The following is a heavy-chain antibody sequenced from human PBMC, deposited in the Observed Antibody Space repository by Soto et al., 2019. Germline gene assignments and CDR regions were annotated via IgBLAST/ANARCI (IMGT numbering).Heavy chain of an antibody. D-gene: IGHD3-3*01. V-gene: IGHV1-8*01. CDR2: MNPNSGNT. Sequence: ASVKVSCKASGYTFTSYDINWVRQATGQGLEWMGWMNPNSGNTGYAQKFQGRVTMTRNTSISTAYMELSSLRSEDTAVYYCARGIRFLEWLLDWFDPWGQGTLVTVSS. CDR3: ARGIRFLEWLLDWFDP. J-gene: IGHJ5*02. CDR1: GYTFTSYD.